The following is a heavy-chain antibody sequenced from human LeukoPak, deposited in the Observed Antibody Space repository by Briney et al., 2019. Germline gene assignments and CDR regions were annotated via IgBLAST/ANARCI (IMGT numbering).Heavy chain of an antibody. J-gene: IGHJ1*01. CDR3: ARGGAARLHFQN. D-gene: IGHD6-6*01. CDR1: GGFFSGYY. Sequence: SETLSLTCAVYGGFFSGYYWSWIRQPPGKGLEWIGYIYHSGSTNYNPSLQSRVTISVDTSKNQFSLNLNSVTAADTAVYYCARGGAARLHFQNWGQGTLVTVSS. CDR2: IYHSGST. V-gene: IGHV4-34*01.